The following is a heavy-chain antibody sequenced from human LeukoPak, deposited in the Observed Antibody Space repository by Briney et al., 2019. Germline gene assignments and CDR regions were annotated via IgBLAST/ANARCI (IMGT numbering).Heavy chain of an antibody. Sequence: SETLSLTCAVSGGSFSGYYWSWIRQPLGKGLEWIGEINHSENTDYNPSLKSRVTISVDTSKNQFSLKLSSVTAADTAVYYCARVLWSYGGNPWDYYYMDVWGKGTTVTVSS. CDR1: GGSFSGYY. J-gene: IGHJ6*03. CDR3: ARVLWSYGGNPWDYYYMDV. D-gene: IGHD4-23*01. V-gene: IGHV4-34*01. CDR2: INHSENT.